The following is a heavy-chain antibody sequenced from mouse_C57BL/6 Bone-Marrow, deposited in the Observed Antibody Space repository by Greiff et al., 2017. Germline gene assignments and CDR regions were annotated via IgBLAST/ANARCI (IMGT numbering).Heavy chain of an antibody. CDR2: ISSGGSYT. Sequence: EVQVVESGGDLVKPGGSLKLSCAASGFTFSSYGMSWVRQTPDKRLEWVATISSGGSYTYYPDSVKGRFTISRDNAKNTLYLQMSSLKSEDTAMYYCARHGTLYGSKYYFDYWGQGTTLTVSS. CDR3: ARHGTLYGSKYYFDY. CDR1: GFTFSSYG. J-gene: IGHJ2*01. D-gene: IGHD1-1*01. V-gene: IGHV5-6*01.